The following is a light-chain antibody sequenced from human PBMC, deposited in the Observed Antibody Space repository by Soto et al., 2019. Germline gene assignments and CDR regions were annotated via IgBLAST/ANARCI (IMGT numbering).Light chain of an antibody. CDR1: QSIDRW. CDR3: QQFNSYPYS. V-gene: IGKV1-5*03. J-gene: IGKJ2*03. CDR2: KAS. Sequence: DIQMTQSPSTLSASVGDRVTINCRASQSIDRWLAWYQQKPGKAPKLLISKASNLQGGVPSRFSGSGFGTDFTLTIRSLQPDDFAAYYCQQFNSYPYSFGQGTKLEIK.